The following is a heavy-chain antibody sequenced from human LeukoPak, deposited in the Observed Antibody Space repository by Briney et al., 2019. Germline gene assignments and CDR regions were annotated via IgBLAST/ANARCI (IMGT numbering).Heavy chain of an antibody. CDR3: AKSGGYGLIDY. V-gene: IGHV4-39*01. CDR1: GASFSGSPYY. D-gene: IGHD1-26*01. J-gene: IGHJ4*02. Sequence: PSETLSLTCTVSGASFSGSPYYWGWIRQPPGKGLEWIVSIYSSGSTYYNTSLQSRVTISIETSKNQISLRLKSVTAADTAMYYCAKSGGYGLIDYWGQGTLVTVSS. CDR2: IYSSGST.